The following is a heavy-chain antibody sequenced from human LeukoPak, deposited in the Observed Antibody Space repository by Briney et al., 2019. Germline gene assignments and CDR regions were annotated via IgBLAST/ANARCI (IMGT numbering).Heavy chain of an antibody. D-gene: IGHD6-13*01. CDR2: ISYDGSNK. J-gene: IGHJ4*02. Sequence: PGGPLRLSCAASGFTFSSYAMHWVRQAPGKGLEWVALISYDGSNKNYADSVKGRLTISRDISKNTLYVQMNSLRPEDTAVYYCASIAAAGRGDFDYWGQGTLVTVSS. V-gene: IGHV3-30*04. CDR1: GFTFSSYA. CDR3: ASIAAAGRGDFDY.